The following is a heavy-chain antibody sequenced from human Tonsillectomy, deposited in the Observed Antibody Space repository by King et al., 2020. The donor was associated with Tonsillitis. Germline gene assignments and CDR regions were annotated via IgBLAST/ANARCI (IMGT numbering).Heavy chain of an antibody. D-gene: IGHD3-22*01. J-gene: IGHJ3*02. V-gene: IGHV3-30*18. CDR3: AKDLAGGYLSTNALDM. CDR1: GFTLSNYA. Sequence: VQLAESGGGVVQPGKSLRLSCAASGFTLSNYAMHWVRQAPGKGLQWVAIISYDGSHEQYVDSVRGRFSISRDNSKNTVHLQMNSLRTEDTALYYCAKDLAGGYLSTNALDMWGQGTMVTVSS. CDR2: ISYDGSHE.